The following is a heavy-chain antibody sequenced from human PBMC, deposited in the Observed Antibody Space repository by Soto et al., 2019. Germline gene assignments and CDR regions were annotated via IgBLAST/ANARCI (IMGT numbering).Heavy chain of an antibody. CDR1: GFTFTSSA. CDR2: IVVGSGNT. V-gene: IGHV1-58*01. Sequence: GASVKVSCKASGFTFTSSAVQWVRQARGQRLEWIGWIVVGSGNTNYAQKFQERVTITRDMSTSTAYMELSSLRSEDTAVYYCAADFATYYYDSGAFDPWGQGTLVTLSS. CDR3: AADFATYYYDSGAFDP. D-gene: IGHD3-22*01. J-gene: IGHJ5*02.